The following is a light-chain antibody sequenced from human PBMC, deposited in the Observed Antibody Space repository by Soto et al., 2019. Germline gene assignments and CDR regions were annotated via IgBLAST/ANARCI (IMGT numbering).Light chain of an antibody. CDR3: QQYNSWPRT. CDR2: SAS. V-gene: IGKV3-15*01. Sequence: EIVMTQSPATLSVSPGERATLSCRASHSVSSNVAWYQQKPGQAPRLLIHSASTRATGISARFSGSGSGTEFTLSISSRQSEDFAVYYCQQYNSWPRTFGPGTTVDF. CDR1: HSVSSN. J-gene: IGKJ3*01.